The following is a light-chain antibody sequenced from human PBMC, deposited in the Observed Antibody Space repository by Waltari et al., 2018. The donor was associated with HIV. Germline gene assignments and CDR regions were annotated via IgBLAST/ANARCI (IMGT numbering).Light chain of an antibody. V-gene: IGKV1-39*01. CDR1: QSINTY. CDR3: QQSHSAPLA. CDR2: VAS. J-gene: IGKJ1*01. Sequence: DIQMTQPPSPLSASIGDRVTITCRASQSINTYLNWYQQKPGKAPNLLIYVASNLQSGVPSRFSGSGSGTDFTLTISSLQPEDFATYYCQQSHSAPLAFGQGTKVELK.